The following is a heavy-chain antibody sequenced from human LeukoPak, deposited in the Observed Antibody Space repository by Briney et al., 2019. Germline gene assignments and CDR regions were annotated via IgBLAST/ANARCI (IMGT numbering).Heavy chain of an antibody. Sequence: SETLSLTCAVCGGSFSNYYWSWIRQPPGKGLEWIGEINDSGRTNYNPSLMSRVTVSVDTSKNQFSLRLTSVTATDTAVYYCARRWNYGRNYYIDVWGNGATVSVSS. CDR3: ARRWNYGRNYYIDV. V-gene: IGHV4-34*01. CDR2: INDSGRT. CDR1: GGSFSNYY. J-gene: IGHJ6*03. D-gene: IGHD1-7*01.